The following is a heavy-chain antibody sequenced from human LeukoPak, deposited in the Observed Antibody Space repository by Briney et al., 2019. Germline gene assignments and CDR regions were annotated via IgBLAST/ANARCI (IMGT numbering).Heavy chain of an antibody. D-gene: IGHD3-10*01. CDR3: AREGSGSSSNYYYYMDV. CDR2: IIPIFGTA. Sequence: SVKVSCKASGGTFSSYAISWVRQAPGQGLEWMGGIIPIFGTANYAQNFQGRATITADKSTSTAYMELSSLRFEDTAVYYCAREGSGSSSNYYYYMDVWGKGTTVTVSS. J-gene: IGHJ6*03. CDR1: GGTFSSYA. V-gene: IGHV1-69*06.